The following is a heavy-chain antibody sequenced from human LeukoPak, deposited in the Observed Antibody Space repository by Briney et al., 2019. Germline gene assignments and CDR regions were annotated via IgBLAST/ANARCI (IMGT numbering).Heavy chain of an antibody. J-gene: IGHJ6*02. CDR3: ARRLTSGMDV. D-gene: IGHD1-1*01. CDR1: GYTIARYW. CDR2: IYAGDSDT. V-gene: IGHV5-51*01. Sequence: SGESLKISCKGSGYTIARYWIAWVRQMPGKGLEWMGMIYAGDSDTRYRPSFQGQVIMSVDKSINTAHLQWNSLKASDTAMYYCARRLTSGMDVWGQGTPVTVSS.